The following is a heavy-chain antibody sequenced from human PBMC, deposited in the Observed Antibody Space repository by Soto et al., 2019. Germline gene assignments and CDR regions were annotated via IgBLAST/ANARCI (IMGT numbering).Heavy chain of an antibody. J-gene: IGHJ6*02. CDR3: AKDLGISTSGQYYYGMDV. V-gene: IGHV3-23*01. CDR1: GFTFSSYA. D-gene: IGHD2-2*01. Sequence: PGGSLRLSCAASGFTFSSYAMSWVRQAPGKGLEWVSAISGSGGSTYYADSVKGRFTISRDNSKNTLYLQMNSLRAEDTAVYYCAKDLGISTSGQYYYGMDVWGQGTTVTVSS. CDR2: ISGSGGST.